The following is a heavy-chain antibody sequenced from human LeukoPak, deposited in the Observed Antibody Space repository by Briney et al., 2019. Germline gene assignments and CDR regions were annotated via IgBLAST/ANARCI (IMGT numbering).Heavy chain of an antibody. D-gene: IGHD2-21*02. Sequence: GGSLRLSCAASGFTFSNYAMNWVRPPQGKGMEWVSVIPSGGSPYYADSAKGRFPISRDNSTNTLYLQMNSLRAEDTAVYDCAKRLPVVGDRNRAFDYWGQGTLVTVSS. CDR2: IPSGGSP. CDR3: AKRLPVVGDRNRAFDY. V-gene: IGHV3-23*01. CDR1: GFTFSNYA. J-gene: IGHJ4*02.